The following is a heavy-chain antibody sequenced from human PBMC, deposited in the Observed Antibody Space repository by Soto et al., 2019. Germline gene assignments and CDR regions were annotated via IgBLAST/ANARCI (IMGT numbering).Heavy chain of an antibody. CDR2: INAGNGNT. J-gene: IGHJ4*02. CDR1: GYTFTSYA. Sequence: QVQLVQSGAEVKKPGASVKVSCKASGYTFTSYAMHWVRQAPGQRLEWMGWINAGNGNTKYSQKFQGRVTITRDTSASTAYMELSSLRSEDTAVYYCARAYCSSTSCFEYWGQGTLVTVSS. V-gene: IGHV1-3*01. D-gene: IGHD2-2*01. CDR3: ARAYCSSTSCFEY.